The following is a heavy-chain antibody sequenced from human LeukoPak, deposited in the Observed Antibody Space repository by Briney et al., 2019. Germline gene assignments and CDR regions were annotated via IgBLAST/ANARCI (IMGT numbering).Heavy chain of an antibody. J-gene: IGHJ6*03. V-gene: IGHV4-4*07. D-gene: IGHD3-10*01. Sequence: PSETLSLTCTVSGNFFGDYYWSWIRQPAGKGLEGIGRIYTSGSTNYNPSLKSRVTMSVDTSKNQFSLKLSSVTAADTAVYYCAREGSDYYGSGSYYRSYYYYMDVWGKGTTVTVSS. CDR3: AREGSDYYGSGSYYRSYYYYMDV. CDR1: GNFFGDYY. CDR2: IYTSGST.